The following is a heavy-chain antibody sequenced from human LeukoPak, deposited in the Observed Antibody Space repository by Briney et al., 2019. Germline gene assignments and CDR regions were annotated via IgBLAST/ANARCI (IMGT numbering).Heavy chain of an antibody. V-gene: IGHV1-2*02. CDR3: ARAMYYYDSSGYYFLDAFDI. J-gene: IGHJ3*02. D-gene: IGHD3-22*01. CDR2: INPNRGGT. CDR1: GYTFTGYY. Sequence: ASVNVSCKASGYTFTGYYMHGVRQAPGQGRECMGWINPNRGGTNYAQKFQGRVTITRDTSISTAYMELSRLRSEDTAVYYCARAMYYYDSSGYYFLDAFDIWGQGTMVTVSS.